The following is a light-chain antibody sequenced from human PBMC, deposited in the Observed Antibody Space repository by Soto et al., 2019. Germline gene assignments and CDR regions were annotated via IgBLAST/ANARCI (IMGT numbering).Light chain of an antibody. CDR2: YVS. J-gene: IGLJ2*01. CDR3: SSYTSSSTSVV. CDR1: SSDVGGYNY. Sequence: QSVLTQPASVSGSPGQSITISCTGTSSDVGGYNYVSWYQQHPGKAPKLVIYYVSNRPSGVSNRFSGSKSGNTASLTISGLQADDEADYYCSSYTSSSTSVVFGGGTKLTVL. V-gene: IGLV2-14*01.